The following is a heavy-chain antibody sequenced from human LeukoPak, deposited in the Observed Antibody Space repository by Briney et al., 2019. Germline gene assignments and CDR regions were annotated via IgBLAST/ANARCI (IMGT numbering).Heavy chain of an antibody. Sequence: ASVKVSCKASGGTFSSYAISWVRQAPGQGLEWMGIINPSGGSTSHAQKFQGRDTMTRDTSTSTVYMELSSLRSEDTAVYYCARKAARGFYDYWGQGTLVTVSS. V-gene: IGHV1-46*03. CDR3: ARKAARGFYDY. CDR1: GGTFSSYA. J-gene: IGHJ4*02. D-gene: IGHD6-6*01. CDR2: INPSGGST.